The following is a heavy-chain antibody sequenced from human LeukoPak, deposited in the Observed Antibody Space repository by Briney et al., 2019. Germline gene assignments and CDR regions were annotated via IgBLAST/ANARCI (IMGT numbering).Heavy chain of an antibody. J-gene: IGHJ4*02. CDR2: INHSGST. CDR3: ASDRIAVAGTSGY. D-gene: IGHD6-19*01. CDR1: GGSISSYY. Sequence: SETLSLTCTVSGGSISSYYWSWIRQPPGKGLEWIGEINHSGSTNYNPSLKSRVTISVDTSKNQFSLKLNSVTAADTAVYYCASDRIAVAGTSGYWGQGTLVTVST. V-gene: IGHV4-34*01.